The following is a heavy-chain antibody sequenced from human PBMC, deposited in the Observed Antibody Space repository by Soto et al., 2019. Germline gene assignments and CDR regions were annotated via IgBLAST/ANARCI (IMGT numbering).Heavy chain of an antibody. Sequence: EVQLVESGGGSVQPGESLRLSCEASGFRLSAYLVDWVRQAPGKGLEGVGNISPDGNQRYYVDSMKGRFTISRDNAKNSVYLQMDSLGVEDTAVYYCARVEYSSNYDVLEMWGRGTGVTVSA. CDR2: ISPDGNQR. D-gene: IGHD4-4*01. J-gene: IGHJ3*02. CDR3: ARVEYSSNYDVLEM. CDR1: GFRLSAYL. V-gene: IGHV3-7*01.